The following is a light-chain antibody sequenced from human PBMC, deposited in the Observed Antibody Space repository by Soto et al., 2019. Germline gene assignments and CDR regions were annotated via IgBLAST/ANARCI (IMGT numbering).Light chain of an antibody. CDR3: QQYIRWPLT. CDR2: GAS. CDR1: QSVSSN. Sequence: EIVLTQSPATLSLSPGERATLSCRASQSVSSNLAWYQQKPGQAPSLLIYGASTRATGTPARFSGSGSGTEFTLTISSLQSEDFAVYYCQQYIRWPLTFGGGTKVDNK. J-gene: IGKJ4*01. V-gene: IGKV3-15*01.